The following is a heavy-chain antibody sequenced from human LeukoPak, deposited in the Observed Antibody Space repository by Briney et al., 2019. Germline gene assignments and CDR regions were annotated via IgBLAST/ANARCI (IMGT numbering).Heavy chain of an antibody. V-gene: IGHV4-59*11. D-gene: IGHD3-22*01. CDR3: ARGNYYDSSGYYG. J-gene: IGHJ4*02. Sequence: PSETLSLTCTVSGGSISSHYWSWIRQPPGKGLEWIGYIYYSGSTNYNPSLKSRVTISVDTSKNQFSLKLSSVSAADTAVYYCARGNYYDSSGYYGWGQGTLVTVSS. CDR2: IYYSGST. CDR1: GGSISSHY.